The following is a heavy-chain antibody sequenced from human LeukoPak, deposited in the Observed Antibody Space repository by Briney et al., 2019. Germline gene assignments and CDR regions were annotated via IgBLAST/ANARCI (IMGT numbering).Heavy chain of an antibody. D-gene: IGHD3-10*01. J-gene: IGHJ4*02. V-gene: IGHV1-46*01. Sequence: ASVKVSCKASGYTFTSYYMHWLRQAPGQGLEWMGIINPSGGSTSYAQKFQGRVTMTRDTSTSTVYMELSSLRSEDTAVYYCASTWFGELLLDCWGQGTLVTVSS. CDR1: GYTFTSYY. CDR3: ASTWFGELLLDC. CDR2: INPSGGST.